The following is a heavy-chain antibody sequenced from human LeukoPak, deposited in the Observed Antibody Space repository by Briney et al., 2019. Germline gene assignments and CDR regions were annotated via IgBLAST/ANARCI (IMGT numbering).Heavy chain of an antibody. Sequence: GKSLRLSCVASGFSFSDSVIHWVRQAPGKGLEWVSSISSSSSYIYYADSVKGRFTISRDNAKNSLYLQMNSLRDEDTAVYYCASSGSYRFDYWGQGTLVTVSS. J-gene: IGHJ4*02. V-gene: IGHV3-21*01. CDR1: GFSFSDSV. CDR2: ISSSSSYI. D-gene: IGHD1-26*01. CDR3: ASSGSYRFDY.